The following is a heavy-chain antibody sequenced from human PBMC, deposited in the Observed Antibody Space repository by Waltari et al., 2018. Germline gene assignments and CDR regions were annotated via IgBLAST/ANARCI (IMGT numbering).Heavy chain of an antibody. CDR1: GYTLTELS. CDR2: FDPEDGET. D-gene: IGHD3-10*01. V-gene: IGHV1-24*01. Sequence: QVQLVQSGAEVKKPGASVKVSCKVSGYTLTELSMHWVRQAPGKGLGGMGGFDPEDGETNYAQKFQGRVTMTEDTSTYTAYMELSSLRSEDTAVYYCATERYYGSGSYYKGYFDYWGQGTLVTVSS. CDR3: ATERYYGSGSYYKGYFDY. J-gene: IGHJ4*02.